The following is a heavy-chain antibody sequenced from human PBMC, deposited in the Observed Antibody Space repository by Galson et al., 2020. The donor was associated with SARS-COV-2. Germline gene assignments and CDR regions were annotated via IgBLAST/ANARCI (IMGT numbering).Heavy chain of an antibody. D-gene: IGHD2-8*02. CDR1: GCTSSDYG. Sequence: GGSLRLYCETSGCTSSDYGMHWIRQAPGKGLEWVSGISWNSGSVVYADSVKGRLTISRDNAKNSLYLQMNNLGPEDTALYYCAKGSVSAPLTDGGWSNGMDVWGQGTTVTVSS. V-gene: IGHV3-9*02. CDR3: AKGSVSAPLTDGGWSNGMDV. J-gene: IGHJ6*02. CDR2: ISWNSGSV.